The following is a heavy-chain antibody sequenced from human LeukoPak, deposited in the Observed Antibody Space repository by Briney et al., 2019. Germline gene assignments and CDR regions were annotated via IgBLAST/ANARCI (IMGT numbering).Heavy chain of an antibody. D-gene: IGHD4-23*01. CDR3: ARYYGGNSACDY. Sequence: SGGSLRLSCAASGFTFSTYNMNWVRQAPGKGLEWVSSITSSSSYTFYADSVKGRFTISRDNAKNSLYLQMNSLRAEDTAVYYCARYYGGNSACDYWGQGTLVTVSS. CDR2: ITSSSSYT. CDR1: GFTFSTYN. J-gene: IGHJ4*02. V-gene: IGHV3-21*01.